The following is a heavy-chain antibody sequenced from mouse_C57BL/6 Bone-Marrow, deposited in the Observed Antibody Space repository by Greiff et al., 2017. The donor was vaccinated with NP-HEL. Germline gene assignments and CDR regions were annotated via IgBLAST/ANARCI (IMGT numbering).Heavy chain of an antibody. V-gene: IGHV3-1*01. CDR1: GYSITSGYD. D-gene: IGHD2-4*01. CDR2: ISYSGST. J-gene: IGHJ3*01. Sequence: EVKLMESGPGMVKPSQSLSLTCTVTGYSITSGYDWHWIRHFPGNKLEWMGYISYSGSTNYNPSLKSRISITHDTSKNHFFLTLNSVTTEDTATYYCARGEDYDRFAYWGQGTLVTVSA. CDR3: ARGEDYDRFAY.